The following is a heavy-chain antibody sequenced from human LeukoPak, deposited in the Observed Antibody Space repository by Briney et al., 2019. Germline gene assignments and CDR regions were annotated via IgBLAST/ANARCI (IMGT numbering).Heavy chain of an antibody. D-gene: IGHD6-6*01. CDR3: ARDRIAARPRGDWFDP. V-gene: IGHV4-39*07. Sequence: SETLSLTCTVSGGSISSSSYYWGWIRQPPGKGLEWIGSIYYSGSTYYNPSLKSRVTISVDTSKNQFSLKLSSVTAADAAVYYCARDRIAARPRGDWFDPWGQGTLVTVSS. J-gene: IGHJ5*02. CDR1: GGSISSSSYY. CDR2: IYYSGST.